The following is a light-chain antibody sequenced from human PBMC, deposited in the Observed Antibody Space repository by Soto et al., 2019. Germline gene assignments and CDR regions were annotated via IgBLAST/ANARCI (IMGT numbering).Light chain of an antibody. CDR3: GTWDSSLSAVV. Sequence: QAVVTQPPSVSAAPGQKVTISCSGSRSNIGNNYVSWYQRLPGTAPRVLIYENNKRPSGIPDRFSGSKSGTSTTLGITGLQTGDEADYYCGTWDSSLSAVVFGGGTKLTVL. V-gene: IGLV1-51*01. CDR1: RSNIGNNY. CDR2: ENN. J-gene: IGLJ2*01.